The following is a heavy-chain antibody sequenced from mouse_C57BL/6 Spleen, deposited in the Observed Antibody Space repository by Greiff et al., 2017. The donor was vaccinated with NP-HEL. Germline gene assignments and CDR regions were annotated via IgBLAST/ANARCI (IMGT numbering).Heavy chain of an antibody. D-gene: IGHD1-1*01. Sequence: EVQRVESGGGLVKPGGSLKLSCAASGFTFSDYGMHWVRQAPEKGLEWVAYISSGSSTIYYADTVKGRFTISRDNAKNTLFLQMTSLRSEDTAMYYCARGPFYYDGRSPWYFDVWGTGTTVTVSS. CDR1: GFTFSDYG. CDR2: ISSGSSTI. J-gene: IGHJ1*03. CDR3: ARGPFYYDGRSPWYFDV. V-gene: IGHV5-17*01.